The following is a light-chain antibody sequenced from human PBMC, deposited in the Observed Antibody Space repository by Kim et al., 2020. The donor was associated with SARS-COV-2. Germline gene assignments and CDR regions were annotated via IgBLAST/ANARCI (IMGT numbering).Light chain of an antibody. Sequence: DIQMTQSPPSLSASVGDRVTITCRASQGITNHLAWYQQKPGKVPKLLIYAASTLVSGVPSRFGGSGSGTDFTLTISSLQPEDVATYYCQKYNSASQTFGQGTK. V-gene: IGKV1-27*01. J-gene: IGKJ1*01. CDR3: QKYNSASQT. CDR1: QGITNH. CDR2: AAS.